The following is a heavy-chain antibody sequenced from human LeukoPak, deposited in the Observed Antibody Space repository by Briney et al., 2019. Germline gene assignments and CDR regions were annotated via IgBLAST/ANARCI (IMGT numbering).Heavy chain of an antibody. CDR2: IYYSGST. J-gene: IGHJ4*02. V-gene: IGHV4-59*01. D-gene: IGHD2-21*02. Sequence: SETLSLTCTVSGGSINTYYWSWIRQPPGKGLEWIGYIYYSGSTNYNPSLKSRVTISVDTSKNQFSLKLSPVTAADTAVYYCARHCGGDCFPSLDHWGQGTLVTVSS. CDR3: ARHCGGDCFPSLDH. CDR1: GGSINTYY.